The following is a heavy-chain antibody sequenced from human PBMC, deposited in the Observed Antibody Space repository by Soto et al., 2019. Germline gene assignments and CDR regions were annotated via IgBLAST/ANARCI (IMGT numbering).Heavy chain of an antibody. CDR2: IKSKTAGGTA. Sequence: GGSLRLSCAASGFNFSKAWMNWVRQAPAKGPEWVGRIKSKTAGGTADYVAPVKDRFTISRGDSKNMLFLQMNSLITEDTAVYFCTTEYYFDGSRMIDYWGQGTLVTVSS. D-gene: IGHD3-22*01. CDR3: TTEYYFDGSRMIDY. V-gene: IGHV3-15*07. J-gene: IGHJ4*02. CDR1: GFNFSKAW.